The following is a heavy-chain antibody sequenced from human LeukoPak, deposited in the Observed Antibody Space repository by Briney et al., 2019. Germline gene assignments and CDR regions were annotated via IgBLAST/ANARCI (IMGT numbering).Heavy chain of an antibody. V-gene: IGHV3-23*01. Sequence: GGSLRLSCAASGFTFSGYAGGWVRQAPGKGLEWFSSVTGRGDETHYADSVKGRFTISRDNSRNTLYLQMSSLRAEDTALYYCVKRHDSNGPTGYFDSWGQGTLVTVSS. J-gene: IGHJ4*02. CDR3: VKRHDSNGPTGYFDS. D-gene: IGHD3-22*01. CDR1: GFTFSGYA. CDR2: VTGRGDET.